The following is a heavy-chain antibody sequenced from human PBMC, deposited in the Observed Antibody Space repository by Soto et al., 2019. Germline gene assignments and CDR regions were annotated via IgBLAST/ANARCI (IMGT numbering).Heavy chain of an antibody. CDR1: GFTFSSYA. V-gene: IGHV3-23*01. CDR3: ATHVAAAGGTFDY. Sequence: EVQLLESGGGLVQPGGSLRLSCAASGFTFSSYAMSWVRQAPGKGLEWVSAISGSGGSTYYADSVKGRFTISRDNSKNTLYLQMNSLRAEDTAVYYCATHVAAAGGTFDYWGQGTLVTVSS. D-gene: IGHD6-13*01. CDR2: ISGSGGST. J-gene: IGHJ4*02.